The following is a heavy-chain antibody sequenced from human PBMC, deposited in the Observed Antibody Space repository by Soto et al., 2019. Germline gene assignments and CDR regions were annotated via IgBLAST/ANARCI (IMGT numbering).Heavy chain of an antibody. J-gene: IGHJ1*01. CDR1: GFTFSSYG. CDR3: AKGSIAAAGEYFQH. V-gene: IGHV3-30*18. D-gene: IGHD6-13*01. CDR2: ISYDGSNK. Sequence: ESGGGVVQPGRSLRLSCAASGFTFSSYGMHWVRQAPGKGLEWVAVISYDGSNKYYADSVKGRFTISRDNSKNTLYLQMNSLRAEDTAVYYCAKGSIAAAGEYFQHWGQGTLVTVSS.